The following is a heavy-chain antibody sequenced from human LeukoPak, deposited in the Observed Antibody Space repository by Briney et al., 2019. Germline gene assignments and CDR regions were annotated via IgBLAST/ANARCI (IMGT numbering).Heavy chain of an antibody. D-gene: IGHD2-2*01. J-gene: IGHJ4*02. V-gene: IGHV3-23*01. CDR1: GFTFSSYV. CDR2: ISGSSGST. CDR3: AKSDCSSTNCYGIDY. Sequence: PGGSLRLSCAASGFTFSSYVMSWFRRAPGKGLQWVSVISGSSGSTSYAYSVKGRFTFSRDNSKNTLNLQMNSLRAEDTAIYYCAKSDCSSTNCYGIDYWGQGTLVTVSS.